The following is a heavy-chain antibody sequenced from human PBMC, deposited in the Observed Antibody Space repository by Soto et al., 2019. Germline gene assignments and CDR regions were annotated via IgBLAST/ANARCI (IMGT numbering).Heavy chain of an antibody. CDR2: ISYDGINK. V-gene: IGHV3-30-3*01. D-gene: IGHD4-17*01. CDR1: GFMFSNYG. Sequence: PGVSLRLSCAASGFMFSNYGIHWVRQAPGKGLEWVALISYDGINKYSADSVKGRFTISRDNSKNTLSLQMNSLRPEDTAVYYCVRPALLVTTFDYWGQGTLVTVSS. J-gene: IGHJ4*02. CDR3: VRPALLVTTFDY.